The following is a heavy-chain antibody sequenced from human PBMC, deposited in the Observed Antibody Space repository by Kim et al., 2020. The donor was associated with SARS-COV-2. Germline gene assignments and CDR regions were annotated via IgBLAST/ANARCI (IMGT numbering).Heavy chain of an antibody. V-gene: IGHV4-34*01. CDR2: ST. J-gene: IGHJ4*02. CDR3: ARGVPRYFDY. Sequence: STNYNPPPKXGVTRSVDTSKNQFSLKLSSVTAADTAVYYCARGVPRYFDYWGQGTLVTVSS.